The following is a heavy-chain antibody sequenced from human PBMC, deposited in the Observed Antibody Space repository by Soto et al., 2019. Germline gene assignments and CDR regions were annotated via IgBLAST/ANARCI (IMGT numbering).Heavy chain of an antibody. CDR2: ISSSSSYI. J-gene: IGHJ3*02. Sequence: GSLRLSCAASGFTFSSYSMNWVRQAPGKGLEWVSSISSSSSYIYYADSMKGRFTISRDNAKNSLYLQMNSLRAEDTAVYYCAREDGTMIVVVTGAFDIWGQGTMVTVSS. D-gene: IGHD3-22*01. CDR3: AREDGTMIVVVTGAFDI. V-gene: IGHV3-21*01. CDR1: GFTFSSYS.